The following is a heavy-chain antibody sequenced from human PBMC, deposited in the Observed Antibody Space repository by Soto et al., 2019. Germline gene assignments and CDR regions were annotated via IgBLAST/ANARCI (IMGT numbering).Heavy chain of an antibody. J-gene: IGHJ6*03. Sequence: PSETPSLTCAVCGGSVCGYYWGGIRQPPGKGLEWIGEINHSGSTNYNPSLKSRVTISVDTSKSQFSLKLSSVTAADTAIYYCARGVSNYDFWSGYSHYYYYMDVWGKGTTVTVSS. D-gene: IGHD3-3*01. CDR1: GGSVCGYY. CDR3: ARGVSNYDFWSGYSHYYYYMDV. CDR2: INHSGST. V-gene: IGHV4-34*01.